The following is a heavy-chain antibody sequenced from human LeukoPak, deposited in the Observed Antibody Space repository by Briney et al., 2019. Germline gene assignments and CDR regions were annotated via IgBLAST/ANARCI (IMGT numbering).Heavy chain of an antibody. D-gene: IGHD1-1*01. CDR3: ARFGSSTWYKGAFDI. V-gene: IGHV4-39*07. CDR2: IVHSGNT. Sequence: SETLSLTCTVSGGSISSSYYYWGWIRQPPGKGLEWIGEIVHSGNTKYNPSLKSRVTISVDTSKNQFSLNLTSVTAANTAVYYCARFGSSTWYKGAFDIWGQGTMVTVAS. CDR1: GGSISSSYYY. J-gene: IGHJ3*02.